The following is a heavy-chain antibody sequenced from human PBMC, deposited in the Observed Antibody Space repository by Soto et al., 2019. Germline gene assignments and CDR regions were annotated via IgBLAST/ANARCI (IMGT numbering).Heavy chain of an antibody. J-gene: IGHJ4*02. Sequence: SVPLPLTCAVDGGSFSDYYWSWIRPPPGKGLEWIGEINHGGTTNYNPSLKSRLTMSLDTSKNQFSLKLTSVAAADTAVYYCARLGGFYQAFDSWGQGALVTVSS. CDR1: GGSFSDYY. CDR2: INHGGTT. V-gene: IGHV4-34*10. CDR3: ARLGGFYQAFDS. D-gene: IGHD3-22*01.